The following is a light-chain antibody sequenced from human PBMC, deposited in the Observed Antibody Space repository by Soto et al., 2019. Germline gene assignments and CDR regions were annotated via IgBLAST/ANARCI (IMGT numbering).Light chain of an antibody. J-gene: IGLJ1*01. CDR2: DNN. Sequence: QSVLTQPPSASGTPGQKVTISCSGSSSNIGNNYVSWYQQLPGTAPKLLIYDNNKRPSGIPDRFSGSKSGTSATLGITGLQTGDEADYYCGTWDSSLSAAVFGTGTK. CDR3: GTWDSSLSAAV. V-gene: IGLV1-51*01. CDR1: SSNIGNNY.